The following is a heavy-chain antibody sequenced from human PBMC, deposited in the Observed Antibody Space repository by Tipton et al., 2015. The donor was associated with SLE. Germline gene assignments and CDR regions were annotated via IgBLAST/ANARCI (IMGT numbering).Heavy chain of an antibody. CDR2: ISYDGSNN. CDR3: ARDAGVLGTYYFDY. D-gene: IGHD1-14*01. V-gene: IGHV3-30*03. CDR1: GFTFSNHG. Sequence: SLRLSCAASGFTFSNHGMHWVRQAPGKGLEWVAVISYDGSNNYYGDSVRGRFTVSRDNSKNTLFLQMNSLRAEDTAVYYCARDAGVLGTYYFDYWGQGTQVTVSA. J-gene: IGHJ4*02.